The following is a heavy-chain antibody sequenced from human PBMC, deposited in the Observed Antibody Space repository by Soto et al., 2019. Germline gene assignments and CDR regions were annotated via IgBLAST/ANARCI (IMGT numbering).Heavy chain of an antibody. CDR2: ISSRSDI. D-gene: IGHD4-17*01. Sequence: PGGSLRLSCVGSGFTFSTYSINWVRQAPGKGLEWVSSISSRSDIYYADSVKGRFTISRDNSKNTLYLQMNSLRAEDTAVYYCARVTTVTTEIDYWGQGTQVTVSS. V-gene: IGHV3-21*01. CDR3: ARVTTVTTEIDY. J-gene: IGHJ4*02. CDR1: GFTFSTYS.